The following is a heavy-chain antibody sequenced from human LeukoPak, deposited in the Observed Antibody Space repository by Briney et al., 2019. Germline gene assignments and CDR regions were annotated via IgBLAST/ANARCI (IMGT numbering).Heavy chain of an antibody. CDR2: INHSGIT. CDR1: GGSFSGYY. Sequence: PSETLSLTRAVYGGSFSGYYWSWIRQPPGKGLEWIGEINHSGITNYNPSLKSRVTVSVDTSKNQFSLKLTSVTAADTAVYYCARARGTVAIDYWGQGTLVTVSS. CDR3: ARARGTVAIDY. J-gene: IGHJ4*02. D-gene: IGHD5-12*01. V-gene: IGHV4-34*01.